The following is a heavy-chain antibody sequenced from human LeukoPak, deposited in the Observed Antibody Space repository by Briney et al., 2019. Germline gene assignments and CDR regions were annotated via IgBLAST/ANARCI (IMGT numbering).Heavy chain of an antibody. CDR1: GFTSDDYA. V-gene: IGHV3-9*02. J-gene: IGHJ4*02. CDR3: ASSRGMHTGRWGYFLDY. D-gene: IGHD3-16*01. Sequence: GGSLRLSCAASGFTSDDYAMNWVRQAPGKGLEWVSGVSWNSGVRAYADSVKGRFTVSRDNAKNSLYLQMDSLRAEDTALYFCASSRGMHTGRWGYFLDYWGQGTLVTVSS. CDR2: VSWNSGVR.